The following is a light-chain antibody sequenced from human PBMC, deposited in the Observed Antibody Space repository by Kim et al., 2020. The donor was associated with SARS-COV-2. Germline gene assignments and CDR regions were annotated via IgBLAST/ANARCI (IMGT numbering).Light chain of an antibody. Sequence: SYELTQPPSVSVSPGQTASITCSGDKLGDKYACWYQQKPGQSPVLVIYQDSKRPSGIPERFSGSNSENTATLTISGTQAMDEADYYCQAWDSSIWVFGGGTQLTVL. CDR2: QDS. J-gene: IGLJ3*02. CDR3: QAWDSSIWV. CDR1: KLGDKY. V-gene: IGLV3-1*01.